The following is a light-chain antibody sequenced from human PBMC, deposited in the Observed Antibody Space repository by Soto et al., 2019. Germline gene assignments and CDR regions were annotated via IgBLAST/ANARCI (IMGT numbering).Light chain of an antibody. V-gene: IGKV1-33*01. J-gene: IGKJ3*01. CDR2: DAS. CDR1: QDITIY. CDR3: QHCDYVPI. Sequence: DIQMTQSPSSLSASVGDRVTITCPASQDITIYLYWYQHKPGKAPKLLIYDASILEAGVPPRFSGSGSGTDFTLTISSLQPEDVATYYFQHCDYVPIFSPGTTVDF.